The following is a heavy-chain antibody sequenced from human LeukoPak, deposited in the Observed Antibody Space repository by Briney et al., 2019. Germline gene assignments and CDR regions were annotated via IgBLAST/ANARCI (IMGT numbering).Heavy chain of an antibody. D-gene: IGHD6-13*01. CDR2: INPNSGGT. J-gene: IGHJ4*02. V-gene: IGHV1-2*02. Sequence: ASVKVSCKASGYTFTGYYMHWVRQAPGQGLEWMGWINPNSGGTNYAQKFQGRVTMTRDTSISTAYMELSRLRSDDTAVYYCARVARYSSSWYVDYWGQGTLVTVSS. CDR1: GYTFTGYY. CDR3: ARVARYSSSWYVDY.